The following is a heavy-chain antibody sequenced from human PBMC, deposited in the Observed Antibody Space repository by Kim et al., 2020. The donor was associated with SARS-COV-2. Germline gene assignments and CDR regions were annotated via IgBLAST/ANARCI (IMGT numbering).Heavy chain of an antibody. Sequence: GGSLRLSCAASGFTFDDYAMHWVRQAPGKGLEWVSGISWNSGSIGYADSVKGRFTISRDNAKNSLYLQMNSLRAEDTALYYCAKDMVAVALRVVYGMDVWGQGTTVTVSS. CDR2: ISWNSGSI. D-gene: IGHD6-19*01. J-gene: IGHJ6*02. V-gene: IGHV3-9*01. CDR3: AKDMVAVALRVVYGMDV. CDR1: GFTFDDYA.